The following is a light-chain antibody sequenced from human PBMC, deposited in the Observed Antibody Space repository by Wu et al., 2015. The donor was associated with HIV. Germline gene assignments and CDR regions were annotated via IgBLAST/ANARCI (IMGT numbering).Light chain of an antibody. CDR3: QQLNSFPLT. V-gene: IGKV1-13*02. CDR2: DAS. J-gene: IGKJ5*01. CDR1: QDISTY. Sequence: AIQLTQSPSSLSASIGDRVNITCRASQDISTYLAWYQQTPGKAPRVLIYDASTLQNGVSSRFSGSGSGADFTLTISSLQREDFAVYFCQQLNSFPLTFGQGSRLEI.